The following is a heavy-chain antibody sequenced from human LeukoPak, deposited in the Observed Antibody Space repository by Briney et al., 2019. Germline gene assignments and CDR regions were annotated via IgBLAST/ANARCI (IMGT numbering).Heavy chain of an antibody. CDR3: ASGGGSYYFNFDY. CDR2: IYSGGST. CDR1: GFTFSSYS. Sequence: GGSLRLSCAASGFTFSSYSMNWVRQAPGKGLEWVSVIYSGGSTYYADSVKGRFTISRDNSKNTLYLQMNSLRAEDTAVYYCASGGGSYYFNFDYWGQGTLVTVSS. D-gene: IGHD1-26*01. V-gene: IGHV3-53*01. J-gene: IGHJ4*02.